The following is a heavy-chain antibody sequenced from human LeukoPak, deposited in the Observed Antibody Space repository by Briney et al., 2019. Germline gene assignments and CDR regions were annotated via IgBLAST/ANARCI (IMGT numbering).Heavy chain of an antibody. CDR1: GYTFTSYG. CDR3: ARVTPDDYVWGSYRFDY. Sequence: HGASVKVSCKASGYTFTSYGISWVRHAPGQGLEWMGWISAYNGNTNYAQKLQGRVTMTTDTSTSTAYMELRSLRSDDTAVYYCARVTPDDYVWGSYRFDYWGQGTLVTVSS. J-gene: IGHJ4*02. CDR2: ISAYNGNT. V-gene: IGHV1-18*01. D-gene: IGHD3-16*02.